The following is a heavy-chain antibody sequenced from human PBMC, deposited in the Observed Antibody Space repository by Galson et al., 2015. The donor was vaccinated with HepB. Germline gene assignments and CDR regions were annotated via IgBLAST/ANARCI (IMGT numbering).Heavy chain of an antibody. V-gene: IGHV1-69*13. CDR3: ARDSGRQLERLGAFDI. CDR1: GGTLSSYA. J-gene: IGHJ3*02. D-gene: IGHD1-1*01. Sequence: SVKVSCKASGGTLSSYAISWVRQAPGQGLEWMGGIIPIFGTANYAQKFQGRVTITADESTSTAYMELSSLRSEDTAVYYCARDSGRQLERLGAFDIWGQGTMVTVSS. CDR2: IIPIFGTA.